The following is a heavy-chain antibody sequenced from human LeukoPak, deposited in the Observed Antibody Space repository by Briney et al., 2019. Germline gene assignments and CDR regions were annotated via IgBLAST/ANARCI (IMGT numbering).Heavy chain of an antibody. CDR2: ISSSRSTI. D-gene: IGHD2-21*01. J-gene: IGHJ4*02. V-gene: IGHV3-48*03. Sequence: PGGSLRLSCAASGFTFSSYEMNWVRQAPGKGLEWVSYISSSRSTIYYADSVKGRFTISRDNAKHSLYLQMNSLRAEDTAVYYCAREPPYYSSFDYWGQGTLVTVSS. CDR1: GFTFSSYE. CDR3: AREPPYYSSFDY.